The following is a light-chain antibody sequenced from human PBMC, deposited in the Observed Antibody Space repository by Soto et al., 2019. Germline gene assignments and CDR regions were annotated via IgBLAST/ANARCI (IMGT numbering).Light chain of an antibody. Sequence: QSVLTQPPTVSGAPGQRVTISCTGSSSNIGAGYDVHWYQQLPGAAPKLLMYGNSNRPSGVPDRFSGSRSGTSASLAITGLQAEDEADYYCQSYDISLSSVVFGGGTQLTVL. CDR1: SSNIGAGYD. CDR2: GNS. CDR3: QSYDISLSSVV. V-gene: IGLV1-40*01. J-gene: IGLJ2*01.